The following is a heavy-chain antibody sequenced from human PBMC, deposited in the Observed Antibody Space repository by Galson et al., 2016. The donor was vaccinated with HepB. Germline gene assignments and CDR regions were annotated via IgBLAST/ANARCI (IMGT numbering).Heavy chain of an antibody. CDR1: GYTFTNFW. CDR2: MSPGDSDA. D-gene: IGHD2-21*02. Sequence: QSGAEVKKPGESLKISCRASGYTFTNFWIGWVRQMPGKDLEWVGIMSPGDSDARYSPSFQGQVTMSADKSISTAYLQWSSLKASDTAIYYCARHAIGGHIVVLTAPFDSWGQGTLVTVSS. J-gene: IGHJ4*02. V-gene: IGHV5-51*01. CDR3: ARHAIGGHIVVLTAPFDS.